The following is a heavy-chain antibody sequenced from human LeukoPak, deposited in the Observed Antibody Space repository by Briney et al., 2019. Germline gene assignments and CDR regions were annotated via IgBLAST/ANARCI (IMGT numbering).Heavy chain of an antibody. CDR1: GGSISSYY. CDR2: IYTSGST. Sequence: SETLSLTCSVSGGSISSYYWSWIRQPAGKGLEWIGRIYTSGSTNYNPSLKSRVTMSVDTSKNQFSLKLSSVTAADTAVYYCARVGGATMVRGVIYYYMDVWGKGTTVTISS. V-gene: IGHV4-4*07. J-gene: IGHJ6*03. CDR3: ARVGGATMVRGVIYYYMDV. D-gene: IGHD3-10*01.